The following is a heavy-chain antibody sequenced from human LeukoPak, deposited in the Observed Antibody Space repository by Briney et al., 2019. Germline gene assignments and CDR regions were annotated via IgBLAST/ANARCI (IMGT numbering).Heavy chain of an antibody. D-gene: IGHD1-26*01. V-gene: IGHV3-43D*03. Sequence: GGSLRLSCAASGFTFDDYAMHWVRQAPGKGLEWVSLISWDGGSTYYGDSVKGRFIISRDNSKNSLYLQTNSLRAEDSALYYCAKGPLGGAKEHGFDYWGQGTLVTVSS. CDR2: ISWDGGST. CDR3: AKGPLGGAKEHGFDY. CDR1: GFTFDDYA. J-gene: IGHJ4*02.